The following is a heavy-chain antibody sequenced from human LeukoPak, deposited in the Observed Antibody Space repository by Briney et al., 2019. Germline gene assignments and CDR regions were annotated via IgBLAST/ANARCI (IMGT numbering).Heavy chain of an antibody. CDR1: GGSISSSNW. V-gene: IGHV4-4*02. J-gene: IGHJ6*02. CDR3: ARGLVDDYYYGMDV. Sequence: PSETLSLTCAVSGGSISSSNWWSWVRQPPGKGLEWIGEIYHSGSTNYNPSLKSRVTISVDKSKNQFSLKLSSVTAADTAVYYCARGLVDDYYYGMDVWGQGTTVTVSS. CDR2: IYHSGST. D-gene: IGHD2-15*01.